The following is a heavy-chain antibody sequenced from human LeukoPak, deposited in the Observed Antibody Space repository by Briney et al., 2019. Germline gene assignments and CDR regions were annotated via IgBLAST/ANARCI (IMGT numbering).Heavy chain of an antibody. V-gene: IGHV4-39*07. CDR3: ARRSGPAPYGSGSYFY. J-gene: IGHJ4*02. CDR2: IYYSGST. Sequence: SETLSLTCTVSGGSISSSSYYWGWIRRPPGKGLEWIGSIYYSGSTYYNPSLKSRVTISVDTSKNQFSLKLSSVTAADTAVYYCARRSGPAPYGSGSYFYWGQGTLVTVSS. CDR1: GGSISSSSYY. D-gene: IGHD3-10*01.